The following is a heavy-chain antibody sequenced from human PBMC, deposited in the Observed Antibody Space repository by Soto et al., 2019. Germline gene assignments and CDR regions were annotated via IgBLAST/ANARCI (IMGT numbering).Heavy chain of an antibody. D-gene: IGHD2-21*02. V-gene: IGHV3-30*03. CDR3: AEIDTAYGMDV. CDR2: ISYYGSNR. CDR1: GLTLSSYG. J-gene: IGHJ6*02. Sequence: PGGCMRLSCAVSGLTLSSYGMNWVRHSPVRWLQSLARISYYGSNRYYAGSVKGRFTISRANSKNTLYLQMNTPRADDTSVYYCAEIDTAYGMDVWGQGTTVTVSS.